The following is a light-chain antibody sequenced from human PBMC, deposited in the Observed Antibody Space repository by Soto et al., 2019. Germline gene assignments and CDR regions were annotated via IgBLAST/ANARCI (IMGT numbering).Light chain of an antibody. CDR2: DAS. Sequence: DIQMTQSPSTLSASVGDRVTITCRASQSISSWLAWYQQKPGKAPKLLIYDASSLESGVPSRFSGSGSGTEFILTISSLQPDDFATYYCQQYNSYPFTFGPGTKVDIK. V-gene: IGKV1-5*01. CDR3: QQYNSYPFT. CDR1: QSISSW. J-gene: IGKJ3*01.